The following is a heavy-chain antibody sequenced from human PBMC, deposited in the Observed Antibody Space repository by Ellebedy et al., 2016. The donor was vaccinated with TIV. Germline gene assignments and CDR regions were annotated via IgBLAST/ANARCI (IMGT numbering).Heavy chain of an antibody. CDR2: IKEDGSEK. Sequence: GESLKISXAASGFIFNNYWMSWVRQAPGKGLEWVANIKEDGSEKYYVDSVKGRFTISRDNAKNSLFLQMNSLRADDTAVYFCARGKGAMSTTLGSRFDYWGQGNLVSVPS. CDR3: ARGKGAMSTTLGSRFDY. D-gene: IGHD3-10*01. CDR1: GFIFNNYW. J-gene: IGHJ4*02. V-gene: IGHV3-7*01.